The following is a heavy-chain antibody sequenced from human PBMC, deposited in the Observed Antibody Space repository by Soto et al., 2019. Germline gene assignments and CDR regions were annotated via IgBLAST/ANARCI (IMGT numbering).Heavy chain of an antibody. Sequence: ASVKVSCKASGYTFTGYYMHWVRQAPGQGLEWMGWINPNSGDTNYAQKLQGRVTMTRDTSISTAYMELSRLRSDDTAVYYCALQAGGVWVDAFDIWGQGTMVT. J-gene: IGHJ3*02. CDR3: ALQAGGVWVDAFDI. V-gene: IGHV1-2*02. D-gene: IGHD2-21*02. CDR2: INPNSGDT. CDR1: GYTFTGYY.